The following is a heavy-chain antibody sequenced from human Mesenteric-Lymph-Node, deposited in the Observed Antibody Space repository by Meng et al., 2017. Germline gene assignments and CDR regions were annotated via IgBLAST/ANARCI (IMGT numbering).Heavy chain of an antibody. CDR1: GGSISSGGYS. V-gene: IGHV4-30-2*01. J-gene: IGHJ4*02. CDR2: IYHSGSP. CDR3: ARADKVRFDY. Sequence: LPPQESGSGPVKPSQTLSLTCAVSGGSISSGGYSWSWIRQPPGKGLEWIGFIYHSGSPYYNPSLKSRVTISVDRSKNQFSLRLSSVTAADTAVYYCARADKVRFDYWGQGTLVTVSS.